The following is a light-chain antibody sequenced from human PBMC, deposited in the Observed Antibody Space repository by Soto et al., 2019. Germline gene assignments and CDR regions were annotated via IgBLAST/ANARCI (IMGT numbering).Light chain of an antibody. J-gene: IGKJ4*01. CDR3: QQYNNWTLT. CDR1: QSVSSY. CDR2: DAS. Sequence: EILLNQSPATLSVSPWEIATLSCRASQSVSSYLAWYQQKPGQAPRLLIYDASTRATGVPARFSGSGSGTESTLTISSLKHEDFEVYSCQQYNNWTLTFGGGTQVDIK. V-gene: IGKV3-15*01.